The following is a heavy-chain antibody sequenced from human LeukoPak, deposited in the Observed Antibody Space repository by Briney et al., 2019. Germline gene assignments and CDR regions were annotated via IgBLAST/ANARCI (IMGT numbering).Heavy chain of an antibody. CDR3: ARLDYFDY. V-gene: IGHV3-23*01. Sequence: GSLRLSCAASGFALSSYAMNWVRQAPGKGLEWVSGITVNGANTYYADSVKGRFTISKDTSSNILYMQMSSLSAEDTAVYYCARLDYFDYWGQGTLVAVSS. CDR1: GFALSSYA. D-gene: IGHD6-19*01. J-gene: IGHJ4*02. CDR2: ITVNGANT.